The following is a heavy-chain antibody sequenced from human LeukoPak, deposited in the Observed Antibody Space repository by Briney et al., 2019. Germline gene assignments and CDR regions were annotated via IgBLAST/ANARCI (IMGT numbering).Heavy chain of an antibody. CDR3: ARDRCYSTFDN. Sequence: PGGSLRLSCAASGFPFSNYWMSWVRQAPGKGLEWVANMKEDGGEINYVDSVKGRFTISRDNAKNSLYLHMNSLRVDDTAVYYCARDRCYSTFDNWGQGTLVTVSS. CDR2: MKEDGGEI. J-gene: IGHJ5*02. V-gene: IGHV3-7*01. D-gene: IGHD2-15*01. CDR1: GFPFSNYW.